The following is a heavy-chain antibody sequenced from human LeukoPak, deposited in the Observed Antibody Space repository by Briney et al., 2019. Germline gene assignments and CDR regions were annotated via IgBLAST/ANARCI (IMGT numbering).Heavy chain of an antibody. CDR2: INPNNGGT. V-gene: IGHV1-2*02. CDR1: GYTFTGYY. D-gene: IGHD3-22*01. Sequence: GASVKVSCKASGYTFTGYYMHWVRQAPGQGLEWMGWINPNNGGTNYAQKFQGRVTMTRDTSISTAYMELSRLRSDDTAVYYCGMSHDYYDSSGYYYFDYWGQGTLVTVSS. CDR3: GMSHDYYDSSGYYYFDY. J-gene: IGHJ4*02.